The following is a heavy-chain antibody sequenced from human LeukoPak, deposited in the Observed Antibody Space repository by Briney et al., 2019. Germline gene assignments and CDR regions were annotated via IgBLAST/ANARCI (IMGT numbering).Heavy chain of an antibody. D-gene: IGHD4-23*01. V-gene: IGHV3-48*01. Sequence: GGSLRLSCAASGFTFSSYSMNWVRQAPGKGLEWVSYISSSSSTIYYADSVKGRFTISRDNAKNMVFVEMNSLRAEDTAVYYCARAGGDSLDYWGQGTLVTVSS. CDR3: ARAGGDSLDY. CDR2: ISSSSSTI. CDR1: GFTFSSYS. J-gene: IGHJ4*02.